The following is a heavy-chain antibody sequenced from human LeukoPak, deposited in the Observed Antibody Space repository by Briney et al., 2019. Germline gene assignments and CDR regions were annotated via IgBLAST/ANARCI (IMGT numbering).Heavy chain of an antibody. CDR2: MNPNGGNT. D-gene: IGHD4-23*01. Sequence: ASVKVSCKASGYTFTSYDINWVRQATGQGLEWMGWMNPNGGNTGYAQKFQGRVTMTRNTSISTAYMELSSLRSEDTAVYYCARSVYGGNPRVDYWYFDLWGRGTLVTVSS. CDR3: ARSVYGGNPRVDYWYFDL. CDR1: GYTFTSYD. J-gene: IGHJ2*01. V-gene: IGHV1-8*01.